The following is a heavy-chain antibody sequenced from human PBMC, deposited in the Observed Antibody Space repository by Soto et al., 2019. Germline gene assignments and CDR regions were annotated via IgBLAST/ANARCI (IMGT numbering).Heavy chain of an antibody. CDR1: SGAINHNF. CDR2: VYFSGST. V-gene: IGHV4-59*01. D-gene: IGHD6-19*01. Sequence: SETLSLTCTVSSGAINHNFWSWIRQPPGKGLEWIGYVYFSGSTKYNPSLKSRVTILVDMSKNQFSLRLTSVTSADTAVYYCSRERGAVASTADAFDIWGQGTMVTVSS. CDR3: SRERGAVASTADAFDI. J-gene: IGHJ3*02.